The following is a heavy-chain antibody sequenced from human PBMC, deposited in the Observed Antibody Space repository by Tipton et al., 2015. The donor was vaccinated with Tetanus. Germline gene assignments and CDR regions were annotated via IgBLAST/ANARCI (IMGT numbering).Heavy chain of an antibody. CDR3: ARDTYYQSHHYNYFDF. CDR1: GFDFMGYG. Sequence: ASGFDFMGYGMHWVRRAPGTGLEWVAAIWFDGSRAEYADSVQGRFTISRDNSRSMVYLQMDSLRDEDTGVFYCARDTYYQSHHYNYFDFWGQGVRVTVSS. CDR2: IWFDGSRA. D-gene: IGHD5-24*01. J-gene: IGHJ4*02. V-gene: IGHV3-33*01.